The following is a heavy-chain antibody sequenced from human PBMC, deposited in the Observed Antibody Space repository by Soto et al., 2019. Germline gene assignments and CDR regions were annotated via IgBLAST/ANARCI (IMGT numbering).Heavy chain of an antibody. CDR2: IYPGDSDT. D-gene: IGHD3-10*01. CDR3: AGSASYGSGSYVSFDY. Sequence: GESLKISCKGSGYSFTSYWIGWVRQMPGKGLEWMGIIYPGDSDTRYSPSFQGQVTISADKSISTAYLQWSSLKASDTAMYYYAGSASYGSGSYVSFDYWGQGTLVTVSS. CDR1: GYSFTSYW. V-gene: IGHV5-51*01. J-gene: IGHJ4*02.